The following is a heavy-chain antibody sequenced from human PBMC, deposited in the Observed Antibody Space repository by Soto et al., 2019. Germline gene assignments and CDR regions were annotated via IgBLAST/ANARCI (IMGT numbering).Heavy chain of an antibody. D-gene: IGHD2-15*01. CDR3: AREGVVGYCSGGSCYVIWFDP. V-gene: IGHV3-30-3*01. CDR1: GFTFSSYA. J-gene: IGHJ5*02. Sequence: QVQLVESGGGVVQPGRSLRLSCAASGFTFSSYAMHWVRQAPGKGLEWVAVISYDGSNKYYADSVKGRFTISRDNSKNTLYQQMNSLRAEETAVYYCAREGVVGYCSGGSCYVIWFDPWGQGTLVTVSS. CDR2: ISYDGSNK.